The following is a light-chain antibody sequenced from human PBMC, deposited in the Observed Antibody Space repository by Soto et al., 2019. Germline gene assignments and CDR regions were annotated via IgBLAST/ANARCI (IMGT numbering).Light chain of an antibody. CDR2: DVD. CDR1: SSDISGYNH. Sequence: QSALTQPTSVSGSPGQSITISCTGVSSDISGYNHVSWYQQHPGNVPRLIIYDVDNRPLGISNRFSGSQSGNTASLSISGLQAEDEADYYCCAYTARTTLSWVFGGGTQLTVL. CDR3: CAYTARTTLSWV. V-gene: IGLV2-14*03. J-gene: IGLJ3*02.